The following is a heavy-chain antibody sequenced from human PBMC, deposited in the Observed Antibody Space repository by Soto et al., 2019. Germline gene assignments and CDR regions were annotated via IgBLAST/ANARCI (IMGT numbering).Heavy chain of an antibody. CDR3: ARGYCTNGVCYTNAFDI. CDR2: IIPIFGTA. Sequence: QVQLVQSGAEVKKPGSSVKVSCKASGGTFSSYAISWVRQAPGQGLEWMGGIIPIFGTANYAQKFQGRVTITADESTSTGYMELSSLRSEDTAVYYCARGYCTNGVCYTNAFDIWGQGTMVTVSS. J-gene: IGHJ3*02. V-gene: IGHV1-69*01. CDR1: GGTFSSYA. D-gene: IGHD2-8*01.